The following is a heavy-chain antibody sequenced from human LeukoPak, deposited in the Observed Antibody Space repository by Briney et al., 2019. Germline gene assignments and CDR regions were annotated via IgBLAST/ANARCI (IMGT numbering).Heavy chain of an antibody. CDR2: ISSSSSYI. Sequence: GGSLGLSCAASGFTFSSYSMNWVRQAPGKGLEWVSSISSSSSYIYYADSVKGRFTISRDNAKNSLYLQMNSLRAEDTAVYYCAREGYSSSWPQDYWGQGTLVTVSS. J-gene: IGHJ4*02. V-gene: IGHV3-21*01. CDR1: GFTFSSYS. D-gene: IGHD6-13*01. CDR3: AREGYSSSWPQDY.